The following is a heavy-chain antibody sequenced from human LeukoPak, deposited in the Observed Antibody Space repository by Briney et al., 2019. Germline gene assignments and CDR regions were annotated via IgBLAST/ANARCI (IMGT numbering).Heavy chain of an antibody. CDR1: GFTSSNYW. D-gene: IGHD3-22*01. Sequence: GGSLRLSCAASGFTSSNYWMNWVRQVPGKGLEWVADIKQDGSEKYYVDSVKGRFTISRDNAKNSLYLQMNSLRAEDTAVYYCATQGEHSYDSNRSGYFQHWGQGTLVTVSS. CDR3: ATQGEHSYDSNRSGYFQH. V-gene: IGHV3-7*01. J-gene: IGHJ1*01. CDR2: IKQDGSEK.